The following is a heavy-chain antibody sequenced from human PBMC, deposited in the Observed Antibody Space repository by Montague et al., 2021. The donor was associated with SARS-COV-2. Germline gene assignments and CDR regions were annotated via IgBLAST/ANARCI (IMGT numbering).Heavy chain of an antibody. CDR1: GASISTSTDH. D-gene: IGHD5/OR15-5a*01. V-gene: IGHV4-39*01. Sequence: SETLSLTCSVSGASISTSTDHWTWIRPSPGLGLVWVGSFTYSNSTNYTLSIRITMSISVATSKNHFSLKPNSVTAAATAIYYSARHMGHVLVSVTGANWFDPWGQGTLVTVSS. CDR3: ARHMGHVLVSVTGANWFDP. J-gene: IGHJ5*02. CDR2: FTYSNST.